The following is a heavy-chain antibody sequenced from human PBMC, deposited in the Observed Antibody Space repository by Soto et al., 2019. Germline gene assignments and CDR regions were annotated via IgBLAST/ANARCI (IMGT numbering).Heavy chain of an antibody. CDR1: GFTFSDYY. V-gene: IGHV3-11*01. CDR2: ISSSGSTI. Sequence: GGSLRLSCAASGFTFSDYYMSWIRQAPGKGLEWVSYISSSGSTIYYADSVKGRFTISRDNAKNSLYLQMNSLRAEDTAVYYCARDFSSSWPYYFDYWGQGTLVTVSS. J-gene: IGHJ4*02. CDR3: ARDFSSSWPYYFDY. D-gene: IGHD6-13*01.